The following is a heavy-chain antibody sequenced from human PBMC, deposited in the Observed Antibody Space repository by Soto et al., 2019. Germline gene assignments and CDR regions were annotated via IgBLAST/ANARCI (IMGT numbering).Heavy chain of an antibody. CDR1: GFIFRDWF. CDR3: ARTASAAPYYFDY. V-gene: IGHV3-33*08. Sequence: AGSLRLSCAASGFIFRDWFMSWIRQAPGKGLEWVAVIWYDGSNKYYADSVKGRFTISRDNSKNTLYLQMNSLRAEDTAVYYCARTASAAPYYFDYWGQGTLVTVSS. D-gene: IGHD2-2*01. J-gene: IGHJ4*02. CDR2: IWYDGSNK.